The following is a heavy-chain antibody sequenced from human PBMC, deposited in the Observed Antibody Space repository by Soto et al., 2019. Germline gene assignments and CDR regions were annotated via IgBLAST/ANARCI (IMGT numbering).Heavy chain of an antibody. Sequence: QVQLVQSGAEVKKPGASVKVSCKASGYTFTSYDINWVRQATGQGLEWMGWMNPNSGNTGYAQKFQGRVTMPRNTSVSTAYMELSSLRSEDTDVYYFTRSLYGDNGHSWGQGTPGTVSS. CDR3: TRSLYGDNGHS. V-gene: IGHV1-8*02. J-gene: IGHJ4*02. CDR2: MNPNSGNT. CDR1: GYTFTSYD. D-gene: IGHD4-17*01.